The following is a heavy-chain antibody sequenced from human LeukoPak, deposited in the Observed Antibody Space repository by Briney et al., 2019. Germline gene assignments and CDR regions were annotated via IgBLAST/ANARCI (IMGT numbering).Heavy chain of an antibody. J-gene: IGHJ4*02. Sequence: GAPVKLSCKVSGYSLTELSMHWVRKAPGKGLEWMGGFDPEDDERITAQKFKGRVTMTEDTSTDTAYMKLSSLGSDDTAVYYCAIESMADHFDYWGQGTLGTVSS. V-gene: IGHV1-24*01. CDR2: FDPEDDER. CDR3: AIESMADHFDY. D-gene: IGHD5-24*01. CDR1: GYSLTELS.